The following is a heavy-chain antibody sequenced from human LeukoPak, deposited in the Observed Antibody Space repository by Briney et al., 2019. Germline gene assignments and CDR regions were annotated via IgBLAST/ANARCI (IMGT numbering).Heavy chain of an antibody. Sequence: PGGSLRLSCAVSGFTVSNNYMTWVRQAPGKGLEWVSVIYTGDTTYYADSVKGRFTISRGNSKNTVYLQMNSLRADDTAVYYCARWGSSVGFDYWGQGTLVTVSS. J-gene: IGHJ4*02. V-gene: IGHV3-66*02. CDR3: ARWGSSVGFDY. CDR1: GFTVSNNY. CDR2: IYTGDTT. D-gene: IGHD6-6*01.